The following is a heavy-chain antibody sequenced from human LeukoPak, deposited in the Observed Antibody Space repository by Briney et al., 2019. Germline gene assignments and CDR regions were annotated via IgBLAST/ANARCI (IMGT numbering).Heavy chain of an antibody. Sequence: ASVKVSCKASGYTFTSYGISWVRQAPGQGLEWMGWISAYNGNTNYAQKLQGRVTMTTDTSTSTAYMELRSLRSDDTAVYYCARAQYYYDSSGYGPHALDIWGHRITVTVSS. D-gene: IGHD3-22*01. J-gene: IGHJ3*02. CDR2: ISAYNGNT. CDR1: GYTFTSYG. V-gene: IGHV1-18*01. CDR3: ARAQYYYDSSGYGPHALDI.